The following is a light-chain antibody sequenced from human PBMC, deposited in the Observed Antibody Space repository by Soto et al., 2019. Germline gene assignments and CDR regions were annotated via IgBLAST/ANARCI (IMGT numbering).Light chain of an antibody. CDR1: QTVSSW. CDR2: QAS. Sequence: SQVTQSPSTLSASVGCRFTITCRASQTVSSWLAWYQQKKGKAPKIMIYQASTLETGVPSRFSGSGSGTEFTLTIAGLQTDDFATYYCQHYNSYPWTFGQGTKVDIK. CDR3: QHYNSYPWT. J-gene: IGKJ1*01. V-gene: IGKV1-5*03.